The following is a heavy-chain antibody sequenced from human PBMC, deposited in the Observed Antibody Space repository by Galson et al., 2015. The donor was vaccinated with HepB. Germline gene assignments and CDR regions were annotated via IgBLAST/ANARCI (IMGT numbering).Heavy chain of an antibody. CDR1: GFTFTTYW. V-gene: IGHV3-74*01. Sequence: SLRLSCAASGFTFTTYWMHWVRQAPGKGLVWVSHINSDGSSTTYADSVKGRFTISRDNAKNTLYLQMNSLRAEDTAVYYCTRSIDSWGQGTLVTVSS. CDR2: INSDGSST. CDR3: TRSIDS. J-gene: IGHJ4*02.